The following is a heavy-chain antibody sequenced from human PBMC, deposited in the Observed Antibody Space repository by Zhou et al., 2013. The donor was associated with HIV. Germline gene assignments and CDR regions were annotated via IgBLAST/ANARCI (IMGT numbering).Heavy chain of an antibody. J-gene: IGHJ5*02. CDR3: ARGLASVGNFRENWFDP. CDR2: LIPMFRTA. Sequence: QVKLVQSGAEVKKPGSSVKVSCKASGGIFNNFAINWVRQAPGQGLEWVGGLIPMFRTANYAQKFQGRVTIITDESTSTVYMEVNDLRSEDTAVYYCARGLASVGNFRENWFDPWGQGTLVTVFS. CDR1: GGIFNNFA. V-gene: IGHV1-69*05. D-gene: IGHD6-13*01.